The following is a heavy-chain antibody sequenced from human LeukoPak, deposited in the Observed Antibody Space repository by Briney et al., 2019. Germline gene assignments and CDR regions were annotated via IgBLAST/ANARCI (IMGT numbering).Heavy chain of an antibody. V-gene: IGHV1-2*02. Sequence: GASVKVSCKASGYSFTTYAMNWVRQAPGQGLEWMGWINPNSGGTNYAQKFQGRVTMTRDTSISTAYMELSSLRSEDTAVYYCARGRDFTYCGGDCSHAFDIWGQGTMVTVSS. CDR3: ARGRDFTYCGGDCSHAFDI. J-gene: IGHJ3*02. CDR2: INPNSGGT. CDR1: GYSFTTYA. D-gene: IGHD2-21*02.